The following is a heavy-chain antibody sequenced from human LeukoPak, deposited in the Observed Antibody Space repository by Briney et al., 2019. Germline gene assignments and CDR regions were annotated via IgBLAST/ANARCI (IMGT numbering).Heavy chain of an antibody. Sequence: AASVKVSCKASGYTFTGYYMHWVRQAPGQGLEWMGWINPNSGGTNYAQKLQGRVTMTTDTSTSTAYMELRSLRSDDTAVYYCARKSVSTYSSGWDPREWLDYWGQGTLVTVSS. V-gene: IGHV1-2*02. CDR1: GYTFTGYY. D-gene: IGHD6-19*01. CDR3: ARKSVSTYSSGWDPREWLDY. J-gene: IGHJ4*02. CDR2: INPNSGGT.